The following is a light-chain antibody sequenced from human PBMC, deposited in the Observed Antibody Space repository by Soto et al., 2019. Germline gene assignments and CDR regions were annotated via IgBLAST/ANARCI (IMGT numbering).Light chain of an antibody. CDR1: QSVSSN. CDR2: GAS. CDR3: QKYNNWPPWT. Sequence: EIVMTQSPATLCLSPAQRPTLSCRASQSVSSNLAWYQQKPGQAPRLLIYGASTRATGIPARFSGSGSGTEFTLTVSSLQSEDFAVYYCQKYNNWPPWTFGQGTKVDIK. V-gene: IGKV3-15*01. J-gene: IGKJ1*01.